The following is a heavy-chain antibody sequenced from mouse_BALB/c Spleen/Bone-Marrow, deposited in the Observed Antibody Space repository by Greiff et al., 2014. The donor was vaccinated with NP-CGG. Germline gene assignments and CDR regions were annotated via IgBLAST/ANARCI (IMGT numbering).Heavy chain of an antibody. CDR1: GYTFSSCW. CDR2: ILPGSGST. J-gene: IGHJ1*01. V-gene: IGHV1-9*01. D-gene: IGHD2-3*01. Sequence: VQLQQSGAEPMKPGASVKISCKATGYTFSSCWIEWVKQRPGHGLEWIGEILPGSGSTNYNEKFKGKATFTADTSSNTAYMQLSSLTSEDSAVYYCARWDGYWYFDVWGAGTTVTVSS. CDR3: ARWDGYWYFDV.